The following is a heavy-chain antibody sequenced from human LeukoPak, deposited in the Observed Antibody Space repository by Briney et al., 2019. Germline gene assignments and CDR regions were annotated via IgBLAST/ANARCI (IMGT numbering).Heavy chain of an antibody. Sequence: GGSLRLSCAASGFTFSSYWMHWVRQAPGKGLVWVSRINTDGSSTTYADSVKGRFTISRDNAKNTLYLQMNSLRAEDTAVYYCARGGAFWSGYLDYWGQGTLVTVSS. D-gene: IGHD3-3*01. J-gene: IGHJ4*02. CDR3: ARGGAFWSGYLDY. CDR2: INTDGSST. V-gene: IGHV3-74*01. CDR1: GFTFSSYW.